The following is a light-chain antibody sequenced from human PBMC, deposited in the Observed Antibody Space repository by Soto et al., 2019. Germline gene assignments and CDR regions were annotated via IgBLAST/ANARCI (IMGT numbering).Light chain of an antibody. J-gene: IGKJ4*01. V-gene: IGKV3-15*01. CDR2: GAS. Sequence: EIVMTQSPATLSVSPGERATLSCRASQSVSSNLAWYQQKPGQAPRLLIYGASTRATGIPARFRGSGAGTDFTLTISRLEPEDFAVYYCQHHGDLIGFGGGTKVDIK. CDR3: QHHGDLIG. CDR1: QSVSSN.